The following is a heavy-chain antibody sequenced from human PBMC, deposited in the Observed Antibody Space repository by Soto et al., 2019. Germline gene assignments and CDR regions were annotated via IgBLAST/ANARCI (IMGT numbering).Heavy chain of an antibody. V-gene: IGHV4-30-2*01. CDR2: IYHSGST. CDR3: ARGAYDSSGYYEDDAFDI. J-gene: IGHJ3*02. D-gene: IGHD3-22*01. CDR1: GGSISSGGYS. Sequence: SETLSLTCAVSGGSISSGGYSWSWIRQPPGKGLEWIGYIYHSGSTYYNPSLKSRVTISVDRSKNQFSLKLSSVTAADTAVYYCARGAYDSSGYYEDDAFDIWGQGTMVT.